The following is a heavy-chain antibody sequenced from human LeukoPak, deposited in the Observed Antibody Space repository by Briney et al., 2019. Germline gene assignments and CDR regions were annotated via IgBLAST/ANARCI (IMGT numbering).Heavy chain of an antibody. CDR2: IKPNSGVT. J-gene: IGHJ4*02. V-gene: IGHV1-2*02. CDR3: VGRNPDXSXPHCXFDY. CDR1: DYTFTGYY. D-gene: IGHD2-21*02. Sequence: ASVKVSCKASDYTFTGYYMHWVRQAPGQGREWMGWIKPNSGVTGYVQKFEGRGTMTRDTAISTSYLELSTLRSDDTALYYCVGRNPDXSXPHCXFDYWGQGXLVXXSS.